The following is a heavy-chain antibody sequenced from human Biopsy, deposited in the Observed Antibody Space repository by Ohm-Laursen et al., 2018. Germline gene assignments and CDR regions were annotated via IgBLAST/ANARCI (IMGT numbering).Heavy chain of an antibody. CDR2: INQSGRT. J-gene: IGHJ4*02. CDR1: GKTFSDYY. D-gene: IGHD2-15*01. CDR3: GNEVHGRDY. V-gene: IGHV4-34*08. Sequence: GTLSLTCEVYGKTFSDYYWSWIRQPPGKGLEWIGQINQSGRTNYNPSLESRVNISADKSNNQFSLKLTSVTSADTAVYFCGNEVHGRDYWGLGALVTVSS.